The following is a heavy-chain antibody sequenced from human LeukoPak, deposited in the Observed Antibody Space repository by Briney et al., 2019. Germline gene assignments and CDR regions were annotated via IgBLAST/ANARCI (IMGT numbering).Heavy chain of an antibody. CDR1: GFTVSSNY. CDR2: IYSGGST. D-gene: IGHD1-26*01. V-gene: IGHV3-66*01. J-gene: IGHJ6*03. CDR3: ARGANPSLYSGSYYRYMDV. Sequence: GGSLRLSCAASGFTVSSNYMSWVRQAPGKGLEWVSVIYSGGSTYYADSVKGRFTISRDNSKNTLYLQMNSLRAEDTAVYYCARGANPSLYSGSYYRYMDVWGKGTTVTISS.